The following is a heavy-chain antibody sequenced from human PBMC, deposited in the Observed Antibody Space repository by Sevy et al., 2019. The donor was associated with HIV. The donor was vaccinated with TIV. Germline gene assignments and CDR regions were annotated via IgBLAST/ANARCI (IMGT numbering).Heavy chain of an antibody. V-gene: IGHV3-48*01. Sequence: GGSLRLSCAASGFTFSSYSMNWVRQAPGKGLEWFSYFSSTSSTIYYAESVKGRFTISRDKAKNSLYLQMNSLGAEATAVYYCAGNGGYADYGLDVWGQGTTVTVSS. CDR1: GFTFSSYS. D-gene: IGHD5-12*01. J-gene: IGHJ6*02. CDR3: AGNGGYADYGLDV. CDR2: FSSTSSTI.